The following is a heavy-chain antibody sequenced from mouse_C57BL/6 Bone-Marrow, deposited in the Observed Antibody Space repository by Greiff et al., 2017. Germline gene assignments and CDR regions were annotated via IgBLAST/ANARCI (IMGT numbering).Heavy chain of an antibody. CDR1: GFTFSDYY. CDR2: ISNGGGST. Sequence: EVKLVESGGGLVQPGGSLKLSCAASGFTFSDYYMYWVRQTPEKRLEWVAYISNGGGSTYYPDTVKGRFTISRDNAKNTLYLQMSRLKSEDTAMYYCARHVGTTVVAPGFAYWGQGTLVTVSA. J-gene: IGHJ3*01. CDR3: ARHVGTTVVAPGFAY. V-gene: IGHV5-12*01. D-gene: IGHD1-1*01.